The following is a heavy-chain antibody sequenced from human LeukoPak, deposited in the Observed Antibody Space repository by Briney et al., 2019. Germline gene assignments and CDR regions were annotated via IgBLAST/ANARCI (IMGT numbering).Heavy chain of an antibody. J-gene: IGHJ4*02. Sequence: GESLKISCKGSGYSFTSYWIGWVRQMPGKGLEWMGIIYPDDSNTRYSPSFQGQVTISADKSISTAYLQWSSLKASDTAMYYCARHRISMGATSHFDFRGQGTLVTVSS. V-gene: IGHV5-51*01. CDR1: GYSFTSYW. D-gene: IGHD1-26*01. CDR2: IYPDDSNT. CDR3: ARHRISMGATSHFDF.